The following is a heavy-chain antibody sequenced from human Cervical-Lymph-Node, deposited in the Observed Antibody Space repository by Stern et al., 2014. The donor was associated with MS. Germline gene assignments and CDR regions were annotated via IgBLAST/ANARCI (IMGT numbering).Heavy chain of an antibody. J-gene: IGHJ3*02. Sequence: EVQLVESGGGLAQPGGSLRLSCAASGFAFADYWMCWVRQAPGKGLEWVANINPDGSSVNYVDSVKGRFIISRDNAKNSLYLQVNGLRVEDTAVYYCVTDKAYSTFDIWGQGTMVTVSS. CDR3: VTDKAYSTFDI. D-gene: IGHD4-11*01. V-gene: IGHV3-7*01. CDR1: GFAFADYW. CDR2: INPDGSSV.